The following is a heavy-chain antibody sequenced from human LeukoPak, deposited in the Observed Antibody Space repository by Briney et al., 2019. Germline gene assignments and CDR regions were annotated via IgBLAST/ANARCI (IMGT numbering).Heavy chain of an antibody. D-gene: IGHD1-26*01. CDR2: IYYSGST. CDR1: GGSISSYY. J-gene: IGHJ4*02. V-gene: IGHV4-59*01. CDR3: ARVRWGSFDY. Sequence: SETLSLTCTVSGGSISSYYWSWIRQPPGKGLEWIGYIYYSGSTNYNPSLKSRVTISVDTSKNQFSLKLSSVTAVDTAVYYCARVRWGSFDYWGQGTQVTVSS.